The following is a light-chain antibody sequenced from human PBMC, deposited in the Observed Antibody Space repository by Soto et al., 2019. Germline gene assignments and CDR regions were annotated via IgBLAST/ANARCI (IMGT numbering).Light chain of an antibody. CDR3: SSYAGSKNFVV. Sequence: QSVLTQPPSASGSPGQSVTISCTGTSSDIGAFEFVSWYQQHPGKAPKLILYEVNRRPSRVPDRFSGSKSGNTASLTVSGLQADDEADYYCSSYAGSKNFVVFGGGTKLTVL. CDR1: SSDIGAFEF. CDR2: EVN. J-gene: IGLJ2*01. V-gene: IGLV2-8*01.